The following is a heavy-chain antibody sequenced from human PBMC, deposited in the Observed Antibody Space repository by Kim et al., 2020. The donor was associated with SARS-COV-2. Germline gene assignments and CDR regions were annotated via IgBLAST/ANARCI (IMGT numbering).Heavy chain of an antibody. V-gene: IGHV1-46*01. D-gene: IGHD1-26*01. Sequence: ASVKVSCKASGYTFTSYYMNWVRQAPGQGLEWMGIMNPSGGSTSYAQKFQGRVTMTRDTSTSTVYMELSSLRSEDTAVYYCARDRSGCGHAFDIWGQGTMVTVSS. CDR1: GYTFTSYY. CDR2: MNPSGGST. CDR3: ARDRSGCGHAFDI. J-gene: IGHJ3*02.